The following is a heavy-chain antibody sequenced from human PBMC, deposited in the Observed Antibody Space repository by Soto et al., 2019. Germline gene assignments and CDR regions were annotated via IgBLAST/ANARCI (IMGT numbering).Heavy chain of an antibody. V-gene: IGHV3-48*03. J-gene: IGHJ6*02. CDR1: GFPFSIYE. CDR2: ISISGSTI. Sequence: PGGSLRLSCAASGFPFSIYEMNWVRQAPGKGLEWVSYISISGSTIYYADSVKGRFTISRDNAKNSLYLQMNSLRAEDTAVYYCERLPPYYYGSGSYYHGPMDVWGQGTRVTVSS. D-gene: IGHD3-10*01. CDR3: ERLPPYYYGSGSYYHGPMDV.